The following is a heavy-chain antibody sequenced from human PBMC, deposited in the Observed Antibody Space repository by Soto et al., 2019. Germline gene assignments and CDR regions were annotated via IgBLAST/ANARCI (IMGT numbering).Heavy chain of an antibody. CDR3: ARDGYYDSSGRSFDY. V-gene: IGHV3-30-3*01. J-gene: IGHJ4*02. CDR1: SVTFSSYA. CDR2: ISYDVSRK. D-gene: IGHD3-22*01. Sequence: VRSLRPSCTSSSVTFSSYAVHLVLKPQIKLLGCLSVISYDVSRKYYADSVKGRFTISRDNSKNTLYLQMNSLRAEDTAVYYCARDGYYDSSGRSFDYWGQGTLVTVSS.